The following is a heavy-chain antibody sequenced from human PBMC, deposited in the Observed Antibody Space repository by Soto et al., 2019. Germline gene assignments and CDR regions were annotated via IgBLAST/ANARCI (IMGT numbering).Heavy chain of an antibody. D-gene: IGHD3-22*01. CDR3: EGYDSSGYYLGLNYYYSGMDV. CDR2: ISGSGGST. Sequence: GGSLRLSCAASGFTFSSYAMSWVRQAPGKGLEWVSAISGSGGSTYYADSVKGRFTISRDNSKNTLYLQMNSLRAEDTAVYYCEGYDSSGYYLGLNYYYSGMDVCGQGTTVTVYS. CDR1: GFTFSSYA. V-gene: IGHV3-23*01. J-gene: IGHJ6*02.